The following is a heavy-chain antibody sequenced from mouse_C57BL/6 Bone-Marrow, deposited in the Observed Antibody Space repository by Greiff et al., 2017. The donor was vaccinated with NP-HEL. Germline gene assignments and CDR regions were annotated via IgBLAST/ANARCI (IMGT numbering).Heavy chain of an antibody. CDR3: VRHNWVHWYFDV. Sequence: EVHLVESGGGLVQPKGSLKLSCAASGFSFNTYAMNWVRQAPGKGLEWVARIRSKSNNYATYYADSVKDRFTISRDDSESMLYLQMNNLKTEDTAMYYCVRHNWVHWYFDVWGTGTTVTVSS. V-gene: IGHV10-1*01. J-gene: IGHJ1*03. CDR1: GFSFNTYA. D-gene: IGHD4-1*01. CDR2: IRSKSNNYAT.